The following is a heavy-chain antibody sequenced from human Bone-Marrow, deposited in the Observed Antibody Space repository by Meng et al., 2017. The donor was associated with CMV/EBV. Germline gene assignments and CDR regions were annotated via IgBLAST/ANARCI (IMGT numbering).Heavy chain of an antibody. Sequence: GGSLRLSCAASTFTFSSYAMHWVRQAPGKGLEWVAVISYDGSNKYYADSVKGRFTISRDNSKNTLYVQMNSLRAEDTAVYYCAREWGVGGYSYGPRSYYYYGMDVWGQGTTVTVSS. V-gene: IGHV3-30*04. D-gene: IGHD5-18*01. CDR2: ISYDGSNK. J-gene: IGHJ6*02. CDR1: TFTFSSYA. CDR3: AREWGVGGYSYGPRSYYYYGMDV.